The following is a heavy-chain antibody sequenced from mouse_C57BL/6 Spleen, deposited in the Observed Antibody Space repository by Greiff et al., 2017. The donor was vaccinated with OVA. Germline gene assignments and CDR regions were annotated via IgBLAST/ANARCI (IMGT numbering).Heavy chain of an antibody. CDR1: GYSITSGYY. J-gene: IGHJ2*01. V-gene: IGHV3-6*01. Sequence: VQLQQSGPGLVKPSQSLSLTCSVTGYSITSGYYWNWIRQFPGNKLEWMGYISYDGSNNYNPSLKNRISITRDTSKNQFFLKLNSVTTEDTATYYCARERRGYFDYWGQGTTLTVSS. CDR3: ARERRGYFDY. CDR2: ISYDGSN.